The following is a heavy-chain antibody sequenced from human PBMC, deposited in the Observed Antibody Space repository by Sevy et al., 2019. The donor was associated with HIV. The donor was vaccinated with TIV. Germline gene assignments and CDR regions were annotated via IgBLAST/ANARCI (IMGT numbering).Heavy chain of an antibody. V-gene: IGHV3-7*03. CDR1: GFTFSSYS. CDR2: IKQDGSEK. D-gene: IGHD4-17*01. Sequence: GGSLRLSCAASGFTFSSYSMNWVRQAPGKGLEWVANIKQDGSEKYYVDSVKGRFTISRDNAKNSLYLQMNSLRAEDTAVYYCARVDTTVVTSDAFDIWGQGTMVTVSS. J-gene: IGHJ3*02. CDR3: ARVDTTVVTSDAFDI.